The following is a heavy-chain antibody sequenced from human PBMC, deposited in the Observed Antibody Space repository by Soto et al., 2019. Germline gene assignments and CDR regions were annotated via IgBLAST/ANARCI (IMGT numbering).Heavy chain of an antibody. V-gene: IGHV4-31*03. CDR1: GGSISSGGYY. CDR3: ARDPLSDILTGNDAFDI. CDR2: IYYSGST. Sequence: QVQLQESGPGLVKPSQTLSLTCTVSGGSISSGGYYWSWIRQHPGKGLEWIGYIYYSGSTYYNPSLKSRFTISVDTSKNQFSLKLSSVTAADTAVYYCARDPLSDILTGNDAFDIWGQGTMVTVSS. D-gene: IGHD3-9*01. J-gene: IGHJ3*02.